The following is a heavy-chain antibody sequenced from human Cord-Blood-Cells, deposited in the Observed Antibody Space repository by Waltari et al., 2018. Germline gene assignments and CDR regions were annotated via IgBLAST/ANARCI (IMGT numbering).Heavy chain of an antibody. D-gene: IGHD1-1*01. V-gene: IGHV4-59*08. CDR1: GGSISSYY. J-gene: IGHJ4*02. CDR2: IYYSGST. CDR3: ARRRGKDYYFDY. Sequence: QVQLQESGPGLVKPSETLSLTCTVSGGSISSYYWSWIRQPPGKGLEWIGYIYYSGSTNYNPSLRSRVTRSVDTSKNQFSLKLSSVTAADTAVYYCARRRGKDYYFDYWGQGTLVTVS.